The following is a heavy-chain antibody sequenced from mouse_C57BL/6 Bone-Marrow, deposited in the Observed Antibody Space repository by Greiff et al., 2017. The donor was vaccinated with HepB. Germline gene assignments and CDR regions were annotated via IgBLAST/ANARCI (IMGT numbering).Heavy chain of an antibody. CDR2: IDPEDGDT. CDR3: ARSHYYGSSYGWYFDV. Sequence: VQLQQSGAELVKPGASVKLSCTASGFNIKDYYMHWVKQRTEQGLEWIGRIDPEDGDTKYAPKFQGKATITADTSSNTAYLQLSSLTSEDTAVYYCARSHYYGSSYGWYFDVWGTGTTVTVSS. CDR1: GFNIKDYY. V-gene: IGHV14-2*01. J-gene: IGHJ1*03. D-gene: IGHD1-1*01.